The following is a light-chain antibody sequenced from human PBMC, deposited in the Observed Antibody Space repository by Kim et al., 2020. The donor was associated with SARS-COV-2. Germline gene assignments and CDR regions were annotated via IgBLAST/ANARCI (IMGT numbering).Light chain of an antibody. CDR2: QDS. CDR1: KLGDKY. V-gene: IGLV3-1*01. Sequence: SYELTQPPSVSVSPGQTASITCSGDKLGDKYACWYQQKPGQSPVLVIYQDSKRPSGIPERFPGSNSGNTATLTISGTQAMDEADYYCQAWDSSTAHVVFGGGTQLTVL. CDR3: QAWDSSTAHVV. J-gene: IGLJ2*01.